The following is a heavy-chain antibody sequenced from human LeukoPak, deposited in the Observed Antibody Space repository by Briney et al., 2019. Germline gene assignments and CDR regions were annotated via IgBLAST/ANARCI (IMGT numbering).Heavy chain of an antibody. CDR2: VYSGGST. CDR3: ARGFGYSNNYYFDY. J-gene: IGHJ4*02. D-gene: IGHD5-12*01. CDR1: GFTVSSNY. Sequence: GGSLRLSCAASGFTVSSNYMSWVRQAPGKGLEWVPVVYSGGSTYSADSVKGRFTISRDNSKNTLFLQMNSLRAEDTAVYYCARGFGYSNNYYFDYWGQGTPVTVSS. V-gene: IGHV3-66*01.